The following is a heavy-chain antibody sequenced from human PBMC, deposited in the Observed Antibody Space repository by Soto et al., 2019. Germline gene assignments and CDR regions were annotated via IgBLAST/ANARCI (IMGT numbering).Heavy chain of an antibody. Sequence: SGPTLVNPTQTLTLTLTFSGFSLITSGMCVSWIRQPPGKALEWLARIDWDDDKYYSTSLKTRLTISKDTSKNQVVLTMTTMEAVDTATYYWARPPQNYALLTLADCGQGTLVPVAS. CDR1: GFSLITSGMC. CDR3: ARPPQNYALLTLAD. J-gene: IGHJ4*02. V-gene: IGHV2-70*11. D-gene: IGHD1-7*01. CDR2: IDWDDDK.